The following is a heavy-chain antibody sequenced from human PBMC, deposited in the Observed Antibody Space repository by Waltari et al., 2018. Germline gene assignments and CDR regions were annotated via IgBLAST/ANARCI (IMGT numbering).Heavy chain of an antibody. Sequence: QVQLQESGPGLVKPSETLSLTCPVSGGSISRYFWSWIRPPPGKGLEWIGYIYYSGSTNYHPSLKSRVTISVDTSKNQFSLKLSSVTAADTAVYYCARVRGYSSGWYFRGAFDIWGQGTMVTVSS. CDR1: GGSISRYF. CDR3: ARVRGYSSGWYFRGAFDI. CDR2: IYYSGST. V-gene: IGHV4-59*01. D-gene: IGHD6-19*01. J-gene: IGHJ3*02.